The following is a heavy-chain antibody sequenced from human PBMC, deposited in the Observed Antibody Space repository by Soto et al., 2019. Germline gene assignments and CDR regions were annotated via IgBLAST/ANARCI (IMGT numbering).Heavy chain of an antibody. CDR1: GGTFSSYT. V-gene: IGHV1-69*02. CDR2: IIPILGKP. D-gene: IGHD1-26*01. J-gene: IGHJ4*02. Sequence: QVQLVQSGAEVKKPGSSVKVSCKTSGGTFSSYTVNWVRQAPGQGPEWMGRIIPILGKPNYAQKFQGRVTITAATSTSTAYMELTSLRAEDTAVYYCATDVELPYEFWGQGTLVTVS. CDR3: ATDVELPYEF.